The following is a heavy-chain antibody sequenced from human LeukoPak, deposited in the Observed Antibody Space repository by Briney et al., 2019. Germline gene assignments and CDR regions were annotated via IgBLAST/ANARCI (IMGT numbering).Heavy chain of an antibody. V-gene: IGHV3-33*01. Sequence: GGSLRLSCAASGFTFSSSGMHWVRHAPGKGLEWVAFIWYDESKNSHADSVKGRFTISRDNSKNTLYLQMDSLRAEDTAVYYCARDAGERWTVDFDYWGQGTLVTVSS. CDR1: GFTFSSSG. CDR2: IWYDESKN. J-gene: IGHJ4*02. D-gene: IGHD3/OR15-3a*01. CDR3: ARDAGERWTVDFDY.